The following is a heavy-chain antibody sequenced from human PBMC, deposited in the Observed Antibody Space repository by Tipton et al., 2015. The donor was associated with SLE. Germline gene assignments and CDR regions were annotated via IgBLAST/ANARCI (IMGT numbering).Heavy chain of an antibody. CDR2: FYYSGST. CDR3: ARDTIFGVAH. J-gene: IGHJ4*02. D-gene: IGHD3-3*01. CDR1: GGSISSSSYY. Sequence: TLSLTCTVSGGSISSSSYYWGWIRQPPGKGLKWIGCFYYSGSTYYNPSLQSRVTISVDTSKNQFSLKLSSVTAADTAVYYCARDTIFGVAHWGQGTLVTVSS. V-gene: IGHV4-39*07.